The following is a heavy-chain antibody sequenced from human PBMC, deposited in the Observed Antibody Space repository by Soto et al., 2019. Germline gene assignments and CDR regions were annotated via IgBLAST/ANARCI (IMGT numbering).Heavy chain of an antibody. CDR2: IDPSDSYT. CDR3: ARLSYYYDSSGYPDY. D-gene: IGHD3-22*01. CDR1: GYSFTSYW. Sequence: GESLKISCTGSGYSFTSYWISWVRQMPGKGLEWMGRIDPSDSYTNYSPSFQGHVTISADKSISTAYLQWSSLKASDTAMYYCARLSYYYDSSGYPDYWGQGTLVTVSS. J-gene: IGHJ4*02. V-gene: IGHV5-10-1*01.